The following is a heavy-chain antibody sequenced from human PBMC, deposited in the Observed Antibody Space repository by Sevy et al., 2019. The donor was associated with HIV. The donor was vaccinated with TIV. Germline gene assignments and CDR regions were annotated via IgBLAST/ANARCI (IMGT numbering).Heavy chain of an antibody. Sequence: GGSLRLSCAASGFTFSSYSMNWVRQAPGKGLEWVSYISGSSNTKYYADSVKGRFTISRDNAKNSLYLQMNSLRAEDTASYYCARDPEQLVGNYFDYWGQGTPVTVSS. CDR2: ISGSSNTK. J-gene: IGHJ4*02. V-gene: IGHV3-48*01. D-gene: IGHD6-13*01. CDR3: ARDPEQLVGNYFDY. CDR1: GFTFSSYS.